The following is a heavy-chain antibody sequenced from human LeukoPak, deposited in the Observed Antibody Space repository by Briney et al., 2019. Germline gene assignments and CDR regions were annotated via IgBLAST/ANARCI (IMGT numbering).Heavy chain of an antibody. CDR2: ISWNSGSI. D-gene: IGHD5-12*01. CDR3: ANSGYGDEDWFDP. CDR1: GFTFDDYA. J-gene: IGHJ5*02. Sequence: PGGSLRLSCAASGFTFDDYAMHWVQQAPGKGLEWVSGISWNSGSIGYADSVKGRFTISRDNAKNSLYLQMNSLRAEDTAVYYCANSGYGDEDWFDPWGQGTLVTVSS. V-gene: IGHV3-9*01.